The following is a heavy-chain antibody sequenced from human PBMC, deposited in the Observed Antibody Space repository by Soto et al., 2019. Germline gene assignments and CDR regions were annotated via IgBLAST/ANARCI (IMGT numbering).Heavy chain of an antibody. CDR3: ARKMNYFGSGRFDY. CDR2: IYWDGDK. D-gene: IGHD3-10*01. J-gene: IGHJ4*02. V-gene: IGHV2-5*02. CDR1: GFSLRTSGLG. Sequence: QITLKESGPTLVKPTQPLTLTCTFSGFSLRTSGLGVGWIRQPPGKALEWLAFIYWDGDKRYSPSLKSRLTITKDTPKNQVVLTMTNMDPVDAATYYCARKMNYFGSGRFDYWGQGTLVTVSS.